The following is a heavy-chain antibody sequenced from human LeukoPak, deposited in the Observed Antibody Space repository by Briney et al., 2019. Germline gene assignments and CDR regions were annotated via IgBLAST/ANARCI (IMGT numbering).Heavy chain of an antibody. V-gene: IGHV1-2*02. J-gene: IGHJ4*02. CDR2: INPNSGGT. CDR3: ARERKARGYSYVYYFDY. CDR1: GYTFTGYY. D-gene: IGHD5-18*01. Sequence: GASVKVSCKASGYTFTGYYMHWVRQAPGQGLEWMGWINPNSGGTNYAQKFQGRVTMTRDTSISTAYMELSRLRSDDTAVYYCARERKARGYSYVYYFDYWGQGTLVTVSS.